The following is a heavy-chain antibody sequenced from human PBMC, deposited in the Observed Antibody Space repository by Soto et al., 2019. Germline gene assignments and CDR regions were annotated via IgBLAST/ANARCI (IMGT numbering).Heavy chain of an antibody. Sequence: QVQLVQSGAEEKKPGASVKVSCKAPGYPLPSIVMIWCRKPPGQGLEWMGWINAGIVNTKYSQKFQGRVTITRDTSASTAYMELSSLRSEDTAVYYCARDPSYYGMDVWGQGTTVTVSS. CDR3: ARDPSYYGMDV. J-gene: IGHJ6*02. CDR1: GYPLPSIV. CDR2: INAGIVNT. V-gene: IGHV1-3*05.